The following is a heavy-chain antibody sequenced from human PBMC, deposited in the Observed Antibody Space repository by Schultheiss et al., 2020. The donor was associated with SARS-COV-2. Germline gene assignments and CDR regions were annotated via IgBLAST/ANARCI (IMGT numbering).Heavy chain of an antibody. CDR1: GYNFSNSW. Sequence: GESLKISCEGSGYNFSNSWIGWVRQMPGKGLEWMGIVYPGDPDTRYSPSFQGQVTISADKSISTTYLQWSSLKASDTAMYYCARSRPPILYYYDSSGYEGHVFDYWGQGTLVTVSS. CDR3: ARSRPPILYYYDSSGYEGHVFDY. J-gene: IGHJ4*02. D-gene: IGHD3-22*01. CDR2: VYPGDPDT. V-gene: IGHV5-51*01.